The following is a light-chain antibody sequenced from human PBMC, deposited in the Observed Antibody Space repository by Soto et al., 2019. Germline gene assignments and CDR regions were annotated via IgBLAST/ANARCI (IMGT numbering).Light chain of an antibody. Sequence: EIVLAQSPGTLSLSPGERATLSCRASQSVSSSNLAWYQQKPGQAPRLLIYGASSRAAGIPDRFSGSDLGTDFALTISRLEPEDSAMYYCQQYGSSPTFGQGTKVEIK. J-gene: IGKJ1*01. CDR3: QQYGSSPT. CDR2: GAS. V-gene: IGKV3-20*01. CDR1: QSVSSSN.